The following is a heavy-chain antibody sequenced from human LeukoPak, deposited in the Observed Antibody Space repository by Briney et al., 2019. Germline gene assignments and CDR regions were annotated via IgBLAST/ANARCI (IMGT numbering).Heavy chain of an antibody. D-gene: IGHD3-10*01. Sequence: GASVMVSCKASGYTFTGYYMHWVRQAPGQGLEWMGWINPNSGGTNYAQKFQGRVTMTRDTSISIAYMELSRLRSDDTAVYYCAIGALYGGYYFDYWGQGTLVTVSS. CDR3: AIGALYGGYYFDY. CDR2: INPNSGGT. J-gene: IGHJ4*02. CDR1: GYTFTGYY. V-gene: IGHV1-2*02.